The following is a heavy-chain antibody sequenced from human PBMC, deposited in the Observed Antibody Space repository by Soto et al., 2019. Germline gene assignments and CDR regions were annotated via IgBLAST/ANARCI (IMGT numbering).Heavy chain of an antibody. CDR3: ARDLGHSSSWYPRYYYYYYGMDV. CDR2: ISYDGSNK. J-gene: IGHJ6*02. CDR1: GFTFSSYA. D-gene: IGHD6-13*01. Sequence: GSLSLSSAASGFTFSSYAMHWVRQAPGKGLEWVAVISYDGSNKYYADSVKGRFTISRDNSKNTLYLQMNSLRAEDTAVYYCARDLGHSSSWYPRYYYYYYGMDVWGQGTTVTVSS. V-gene: IGHV3-30-3*01.